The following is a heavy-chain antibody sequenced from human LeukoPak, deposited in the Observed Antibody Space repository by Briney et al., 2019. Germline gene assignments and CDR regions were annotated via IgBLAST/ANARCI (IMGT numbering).Heavy chain of an antibody. J-gene: IGHJ4*02. CDR1: GFSFSNYA. V-gene: IGHV3-23*01. CDR3: ARGGRYYDSSAYPHDY. D-gene: IGHD3-22*01. Sequence: PGGSLRLSCAASGFSFSNYAMNWVRQAPGKGLEWVSTISGSGGSTYYADSVKGRFTISRDNSKNTLYLQMNSLRAEDTAVYYCARGGRYYDSSAYPHDYWGQGTLVTVSS. CDR2: ISGSGGST.